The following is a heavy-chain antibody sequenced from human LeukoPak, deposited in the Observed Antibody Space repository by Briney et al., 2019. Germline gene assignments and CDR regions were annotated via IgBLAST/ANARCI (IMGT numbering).Heavy chain of an antibody. Sequence: PGGSLRLSCAASGFTFSSYAMSWVRQAPGKGLEWVSAISGSGGSTYYADSVKGRFTISRDNSKNTLYLQMNSLRAEDTAVYYCAKALLYCSSTSCHTYYYYGMDVWGQGTTVTVS. CDR2: ISGSGGST. CDR1: GFTFSSYA. V-gene: IGHV3-23*01. J-gene: IGHJ6*02. CDR3: AKALLYCSSTSCHTYYYYGMDV. D-gene: IGHD2-2*02.